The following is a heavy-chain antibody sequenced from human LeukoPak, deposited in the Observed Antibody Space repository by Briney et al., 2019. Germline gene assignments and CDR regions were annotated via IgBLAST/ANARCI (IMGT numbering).Heavy chain of an antibody. J-gene: IGHJ5*02. Sequence: GASVKVSCKASGGTFSSYAISWVRQAPGQGLEWKGWISAYNGNTNYAQKLQGRVTMTTDTSTSTAYMELRSLRSDDTAVYYCARLYYDFWSGYSPKGWWFDPWGQGTLVTVSS. V-gene: IGHV1-18*01. CDR2: ISAYNGNT. CDR1: GGTFSSYA. CDR3: ARLYYDFWSGYSPKGWWFDP. D-gene: IGHD3-3*01.